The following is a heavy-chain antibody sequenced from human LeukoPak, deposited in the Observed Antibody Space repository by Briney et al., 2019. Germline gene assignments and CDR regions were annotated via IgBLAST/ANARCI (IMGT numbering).Heavy chain of an antibody. CDR3: AKVSDRDSSGYYWGFEY. V-gene: IGHV4-59*08. CDR2: IYYSGST. D-gene: IGHD3-22*01. J-gene: IGHJ4*02. CDR1: GGSISGYY. Sequence: SETLSLTCTVSGGSISGYYWSWIRQPPGKGLECIGYIYYSGSTNYNPSLKSRVAISVDTSRNQFSLKLTSVTAADTAVYYCAKVSDRDSSGYYWGFEYWGQGTLVTVSS.